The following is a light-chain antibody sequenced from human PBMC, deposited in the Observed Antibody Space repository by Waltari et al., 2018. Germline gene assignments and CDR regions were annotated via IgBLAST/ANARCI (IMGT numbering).Light chain of an antibody. Sequence: SYVLTQPPSFSVAPGGTATITCGADHIVTERVHWYQQTPGPAPVLVVYDNTARPSGVPERFSGSKSENTATLTISRVEAGDQADYYCQVWDYNSNHVLFGGGTKVTVL. J-gene: IGLJ2*01. CDR1: HIVTER. V-gene: IGLV3-21*02. CDR2: DNT. CDR3: QVWDYNSNHVL.